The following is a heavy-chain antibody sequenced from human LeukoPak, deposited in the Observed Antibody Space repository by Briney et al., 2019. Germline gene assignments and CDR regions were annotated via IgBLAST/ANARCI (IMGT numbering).Heavy chain of an antibody. D-gene: IGHD3-3*01. CDR2: ISGSGGST. J-gene: IGHJ4*02. Sequence: PGGSLRLSCAASGFTFSSYAMSWVRQAPGKGLEWVSAISGSGGSTYYADSVKGRFTISRDNSKNTLYLQMNSLRAEDTAVYYCARDKYDFWSGYYLRYWGQGTLVTVSS. CDR3: ARDKYDFWSGYYLRY. V-gene: IGHV3-23*01. CDR1: GFTFSSYA.